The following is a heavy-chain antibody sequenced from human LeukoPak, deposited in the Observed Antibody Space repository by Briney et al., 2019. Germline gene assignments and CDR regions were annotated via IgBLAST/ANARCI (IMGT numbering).Heavy chain of an antibody. V-gene: IGHV3-7*05. CDR3: AKGAYYYGSGSYCFDH. D-gene: IGHD3-10*01. CDR1: GFPFSGYW. CDR2: IKEDGSEA. Sequence: GGSLRLSCAASGFPFSGYWMTWVRQAPGRGLEWVATIKEDGSEAYFGDSVKGRFAISRDNAKNSLYLQMNSLRGEDTAVYYCAKGAYYYGSGSYCFDHWGQGNLVTVST. J-gene: IGHJ5*02.